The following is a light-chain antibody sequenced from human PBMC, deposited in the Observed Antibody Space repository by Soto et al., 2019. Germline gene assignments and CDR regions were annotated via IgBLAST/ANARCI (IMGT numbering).Light chain of an antibody. CDR2: RAS. V-gene: IGLV2-14*01. CDR1: TDDIGLYSF. J-gene: IGLJ2*01. Sequence: QSALTQPASLSGSPGLSITISCTGTTDDIGLYSFVSWYEQHPGKAPKLIIYRASHRPSGVSDRFSGSKSGTTASLTISGLQPEDEADYYCSSFTADTTVVFGGGTKLTVL. CDR3: SSFTADTTVV.